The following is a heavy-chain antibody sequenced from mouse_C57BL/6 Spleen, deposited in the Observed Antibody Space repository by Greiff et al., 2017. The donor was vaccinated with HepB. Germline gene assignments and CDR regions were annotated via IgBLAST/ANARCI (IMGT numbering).Heavy chain of an antibody. J-gene: IGHJ4*01. CDR1: GYTFTDYE. CDR2: IDPETGGT. V-gene: IGHV1-15*01. D-gene: IGHD1-1*01. Sequence: LVESGAELVRPGASVTLSCKASGYTFTDYEMHWVKQTPVHGLEWIGAIDPETGGTAYNQKFKGKAILTADKSSSTAYMELRSLTSEDSAVYYCTRYYYGSSYAMDYWGQGTSVTVSS. CDR3: TRYYYGSSYAMDY.